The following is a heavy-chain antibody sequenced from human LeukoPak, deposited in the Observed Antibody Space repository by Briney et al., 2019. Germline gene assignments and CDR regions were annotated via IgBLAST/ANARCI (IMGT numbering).Heavy chain of an antibody. D-gene: IGHD3-10*01. CDR3: ARAEAPSLLWFGELLTDNWFDP. V-gene: IGHV4-38-2*02. Sequence: SETLSLTCTVSGYTISSGYYWGWIRQPPGKGLEWIGSIYDSGSTYYNPSLKSRVTISVDTSKNQFSLKLSSVTAADTAVYYCARAEAPSLLWFGELLTDNWFDPWGQGTLVTVSS. CDR1: GYTISSGYY. CDR2: IYDSGST. J-gene: IGHJ5*02.